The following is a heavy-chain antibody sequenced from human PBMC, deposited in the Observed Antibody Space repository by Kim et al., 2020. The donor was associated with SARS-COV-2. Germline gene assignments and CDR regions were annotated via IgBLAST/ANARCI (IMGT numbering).Heavy chain of an antibody. D-gene: IGHD6-13*01. CDR2: IIPIFGTA. V-gene: IGHV1-69*13. CDR3: ARDAIAAAGTGYYGMDV. J-gene: IGHJ6*02. CDR1: GGTFSSYA. Sequence: SVKVSCKASGGTFSSYAISWVRQAPGQGLEWMGGIIPIFGTANYAQKFQGRVTITADESTSTAYMELSSLRSEDTAVYYCARDAIAAAGTGYYGMDVWGQGTTVTVSS.